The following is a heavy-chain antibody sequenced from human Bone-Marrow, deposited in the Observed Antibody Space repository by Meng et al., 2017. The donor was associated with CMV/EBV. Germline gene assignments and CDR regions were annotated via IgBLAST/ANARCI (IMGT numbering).Heavy chain of an antibody. Sequence: GEYLKISCAASGFTFSSYWMHWVRQAPGKGLVWVSRINSDGSSTSYADSVKGRFTISRDNAKNTLYLQMNSLRAEDTAVYYCARDPSYGYYDFWSGYSGMDVWGQGTTVTVSS. CDR3: ARDPSYGYYDFWSGYSGMDV. J-gene: IGHJ6*02. CDR1: GFTFSSYW. V-gene: IGHV3-74*01. D-gene: IGHD3-3*01. CDR2: INSDGSST.